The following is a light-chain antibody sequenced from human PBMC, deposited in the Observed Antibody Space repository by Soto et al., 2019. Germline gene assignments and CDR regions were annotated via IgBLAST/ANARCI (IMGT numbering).Light chain of an antibody. V-gene: IGKV3-20*01. Sequence: DIVLTQSPGTLSLSPGERATLSCRASQSVSGSYLAWHQQKPGQAPRLIIYGASRRATGIPDRFSGSGSGTDFTLTISRLEPEDSAVYYCQQYGSSPGWTFGQGTKVEIK. CDR1: QSVSGSY. CDR3: QQYGSSPGWT. J-gene: IGKJ1*01. CDR2: GAS.